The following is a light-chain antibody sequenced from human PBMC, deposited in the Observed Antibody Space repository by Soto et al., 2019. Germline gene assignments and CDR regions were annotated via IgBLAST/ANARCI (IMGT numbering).Light chain of an antibody. V-gene: IGKV1-33*01. CDR2: DAS. Sequence: DIQMTQSPSSLSASVGDRVTITCQSSQDIRNYLNWYQQKPGQAPKILIYDASSLETGVPSRFSGSGSGTDFSLTISSLQPEDIATYYCQQYCDLPEFTFVPATKVHI. J-gene: IGKJ3*01. CDR3: QQYCDLPEFT. CDR1: QDIRNY.